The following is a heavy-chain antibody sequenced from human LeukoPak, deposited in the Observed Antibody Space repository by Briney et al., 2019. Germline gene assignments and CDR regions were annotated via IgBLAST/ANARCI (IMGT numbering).Heavy chain of an antibody. V-gene: IGHV3-7*01. CDR2: IKADGSEE. Sequence: GGSLRLSCVASGFTFSSYWMNWVRQAPGKGLEWVANIKADGSEEYYVDSVKGRFTISRDNAKNSLYLEMNSLRAEDTAVYYCARGTMVRGPLSAFDIWGQGTMVTVSS. J-gene: IGHJ3*02. CDR1: GFTFSSYW. D-gene: IGHD3-10*01. CDR3: ARGTMVRGPLSAFDI.